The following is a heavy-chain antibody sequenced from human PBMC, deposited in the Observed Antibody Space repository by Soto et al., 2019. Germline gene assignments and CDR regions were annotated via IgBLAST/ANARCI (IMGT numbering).Heavy chain of an antibody. CDR2: ISSSGKTT. Sequence: PGGSLRLSCAASGFTFSSYEMNWVRQAPGKGLEWVSHISSSGKTTYYADSVKGRFTISRDNAKNSLYLQMSSLRAEDTAVYYCARAYDSSGVFYTFLYWGLGTLVTVSS. D-gene: IGHD3-22*01. CDR1: GFTFSSYE. CDR3: ARAYDSSGVFYTFLY. V-gene: IGHV3-48*03. J-gene: IGHJ4*02.